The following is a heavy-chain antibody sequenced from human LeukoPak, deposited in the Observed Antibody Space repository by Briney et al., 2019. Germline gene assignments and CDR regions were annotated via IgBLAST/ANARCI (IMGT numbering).Heavy chain of an antibody. J-gene: IGHJ6*03. CDR1: GFTFSSYR. CDR2: KSQDGSNK. CDR3: ARDYYYYYMDV. V-gene: IGHV3-30*01. Sequence: GRSLRLSCSASGFTFSSYRMHSVRQAPGKGLECVAVKSQDGSNKDYADSVKGRFTISRDNSKNTLYLQMNSLRAEDTAVYYCARDYYYYYMDVWGKGTTVTVSS.